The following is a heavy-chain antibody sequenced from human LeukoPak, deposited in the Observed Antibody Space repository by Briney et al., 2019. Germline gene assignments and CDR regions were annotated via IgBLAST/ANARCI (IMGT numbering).Heavy chain of an antibody. J-gene: IGHJ4*02. CDR2: INSDRSST. Sequence: GGSLRLSCAASGFTFSSYWMHWVRQAPGKGLVWVSRINSDRSSTTYADSVKGRFTISRDNAKNTLFLQMNSLRAEDTAVYYCATKQWLAPPPDSWGQGTPVTVSS. D-gene: IGHD6-19*01. CDR1: GFTFSSYW. CDR3: ATKQWLAPPPDS. V-gene: IGHV3-74*03.